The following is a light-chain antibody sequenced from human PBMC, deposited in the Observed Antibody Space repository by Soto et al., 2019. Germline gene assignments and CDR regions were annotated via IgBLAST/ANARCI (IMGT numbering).Light chain of an antibody. CDR1: QSVSSY. V-gene: IGKV3-11*01. CDR2: DAS. J-gene: IGKJ5*01. CDR3: HERRRSAAVT. Sequence: SQSVSSYLAWYQQKPGQAPRLLIYDASNRATGIPARFSGSGSGTDLSLTISRLQHEDFAVFPSHERRRSAAVTYGQGTRLEIK.